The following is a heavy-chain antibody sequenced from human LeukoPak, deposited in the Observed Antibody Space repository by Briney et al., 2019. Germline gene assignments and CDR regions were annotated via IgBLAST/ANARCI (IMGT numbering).Heavy chain of an antibody. Sequence: SETLSLTSTVSGGSISSSTSYYWGWIRQPPGKGLEWIGEINHSGSTNYNPSLKSRVTISVDTSKNQFSLKLSSVTAADTAVYYCARVKGSSSWRNHEPKYYFDYWGQGTLVTVSS. CDR1: GGSISSSTSYY. D-gene: IGHD6-13*01. CDR2: INHSGST. J-gene: IGHJ4*02. CDR3: ARVKGSSSWRNHEPKYYFDY. V-gene: IGHV4-39*07.